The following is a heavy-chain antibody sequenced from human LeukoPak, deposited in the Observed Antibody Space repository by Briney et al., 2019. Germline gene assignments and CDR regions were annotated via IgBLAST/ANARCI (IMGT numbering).Heavy chain of an antibody. CDR1: GFTFGTYE. V-gene: IGHV3-48*03. Sequence: PGGSLRLSCAASGFTFGTYEMNWVRQAPGKGLEWVSYISISGSTIYYADSVKGRFTISRDNARNSLYLQMNSLRAEDTAVYYCARAYYDSSGYYYVYFDSWGQGTLVTVSS. J-gene: IGHJ4*02. D-gene: IGHD3-22*01. CDR2: ISISGSTI. CDR3: ARAYYDSSGYYYVYFDS.